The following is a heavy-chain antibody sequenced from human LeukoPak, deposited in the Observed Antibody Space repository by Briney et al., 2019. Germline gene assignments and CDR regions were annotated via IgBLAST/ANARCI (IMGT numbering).Heavy chain of an antibody. CDR3: ARLIAVAGATYFDY. V-gene: IGHV4-39*01. CDR2: IYYSGST. J-gene: IGHJ4*02. D-gene: IGHD6-19*01. CDR1: GGSISSSSYY. Sequence: ETLSLTCTVSGGSISSSSYYWGWIRQPPGKGLEWIGSIYYSGSTYYNPSLKSRVTISVDTSKNQFSLKLSSVTAADTAVYYCARLIAVAGATYFDYWGQGTLVTVSS.